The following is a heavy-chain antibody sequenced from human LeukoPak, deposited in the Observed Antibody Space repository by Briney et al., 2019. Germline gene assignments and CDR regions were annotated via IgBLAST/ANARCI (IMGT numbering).Heavy chain of an antibody. V-gene: IGHV3-9*01. CDR2: ISWNSGIL. Sequence: GRSLRLSCAASGFNFDNYAMHWVRQAPGKGLEWVSGISWNSGILGYTESVKGRFTVSRDDAKNSLYLQMNSLRPEDTALYYCAKVSVPGPRGPFDFWGQGTLVTVSS. D-gene: IGHD3-10*01. J-gene: IGHJ4*02. CDR1: GFNFDNYA. CDR3: AKVSVPGPRGPFDF.